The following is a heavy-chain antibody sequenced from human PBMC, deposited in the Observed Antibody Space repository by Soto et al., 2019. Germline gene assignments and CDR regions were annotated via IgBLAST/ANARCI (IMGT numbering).Heavy chain of an antibody. Sequence: GGSXRLSGSASVFTFIIYAIIGVRQAPGKGLEWVSAISGSGGDTYYADSVQGRFTISRDNSKNTLYLQMSSLRAEDTAVYYCAKQYCGSSTQCFDDSDSWGQGTMV. V-gene: IGHV3-23*01. J-gene: IGHJ3*01. CDR1: VFTFIIYA. CDR3: AKQYCGSSTQCFDDSDS. D-gene: IGHD2-2*01. CDR2: ISGSGGDT.